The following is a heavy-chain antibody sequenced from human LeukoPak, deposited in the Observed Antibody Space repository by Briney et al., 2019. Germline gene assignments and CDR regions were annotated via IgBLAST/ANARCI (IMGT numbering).Heavy chain of an antibody. J-gene: IGHJ3*02. CDR2: ISSRSSYI. D-gene: IGHD3-22*01. CDR1: GFTFSSYS. CDR3: ARVDWMIGAFDI. V-gene: IGHV3-21*01. Sequence: GGSLRLSCAASGFTFSSYSMNWVRQAPGKGLEWVSSISSRSSYIYYADSVRGRFTISRDNAKNSLYLQMNSLRDEDTAVYYCARVDWMIGAFDIWGQGTMVTVSS.